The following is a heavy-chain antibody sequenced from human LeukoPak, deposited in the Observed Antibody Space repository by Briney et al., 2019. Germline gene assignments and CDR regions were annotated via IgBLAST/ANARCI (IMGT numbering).Heavy chain of an antibody. Sequence: GASVKVSCKASGYTFTGYYVHWVRQAPGQGLEWMGWINPNSGGTNYAQKFQGRVTMTRDTSISTAYMELSRLRSDDTAVYYCARAKTWIQLWYYYYGMDVWGQGTTVTVSS. D-gene: IGHD5-18*01. J-gene: IGHJ6*02. CDR3: ARAKTWIQLWYYYYGMDV. CDR1: GYTFTGYY. V-gene: IGHV1-2*02. CDR2: INPNSGGT.